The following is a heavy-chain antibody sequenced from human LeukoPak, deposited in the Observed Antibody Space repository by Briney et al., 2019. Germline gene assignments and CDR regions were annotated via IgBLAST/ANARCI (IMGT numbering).Heavy chain of an antibody. J-gene: IGHJ4*02. CDR3: ARECGGDCSYYFDY. CDR2: INPKSGGT. CDR1: GYTFTGYY. D-gene: IGHD2-21*01. Sequence: ASVKVSCKASGYTFTGYYMHWVRQAPGQGLEWMGWINPKSGGTNYAKKFQGRVTMTRDTSINTAYMELSRLRSHDTAVYYCARECGGDCSYYFDYWGQRTRVTVSS. V-gene: IGHV1-2*02.